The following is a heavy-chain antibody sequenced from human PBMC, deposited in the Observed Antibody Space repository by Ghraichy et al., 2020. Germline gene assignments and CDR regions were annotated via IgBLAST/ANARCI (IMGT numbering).Heavy chain of an antibody. CDR3: ARDRGDTAGDYFDY. D-gene: IGHD5-18*01. CDR1: SGPISYYY. CDR2: IYYSGST. V-gene: IGHV4-59*01. J-gene: IGHJ4*02. Sequence: SETLSLTCTVSSGPISYYYWSWIRQPPGKGLEWIGCIYYSGSTNYNPSLKSRVTISVDTSKNQFSLKLSSVTAADTAVYYCARDRGDTAGDYFDYWGQGTLVTVSS.